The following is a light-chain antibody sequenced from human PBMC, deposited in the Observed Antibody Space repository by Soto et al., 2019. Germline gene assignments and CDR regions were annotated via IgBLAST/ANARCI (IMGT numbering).Light chain of an antibody. V-gene: IGLV1-40*01. CDR3: QSYDSSLSGWGV. Sequence: QSVLTQPPSVSGAPGQRVTISCTGSSSNIGAGYDVHWYQQLPGTAPKLLIYGNSNRPSGIADRFSGSKSGTSASLAITGLQAEDEADYYCQSYDSSLSGWGVFGTGTKVTVL. CDR1: SSNIGAGYD. J-gene: IGLJ1*01. CDR2: GNS.